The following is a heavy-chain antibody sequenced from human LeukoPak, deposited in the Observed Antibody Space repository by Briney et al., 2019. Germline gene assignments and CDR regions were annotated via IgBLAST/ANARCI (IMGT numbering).Heavy chain of an antibody. CDR1: GGSISSGGYC. CDR2: IYYSGST. CDR3: VRGLGTGSY. V-gene: IGHV4-31*03. D-gene: IGHD3-9*01. J-gene: IGHJ4*02. Sequence: SETLSLTCTVSGGSISSGGYCWSWIRQHPGKGLEWIGYIYYSGSTYYNPSLKSRVTISVDTSKNQFSLKLSSVTAADTAVYYCVRGLGTGSYWGQGTLVTVSP.